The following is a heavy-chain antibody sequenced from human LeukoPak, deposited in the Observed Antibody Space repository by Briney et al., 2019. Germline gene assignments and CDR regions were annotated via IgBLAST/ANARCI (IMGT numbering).Heavy chain of an antibody. J-gene: IGHJ4*02. D-gene: IGHD3-22*01. CDR3: ARGGPYDSSGYDVYYFDY. CDR2: IYPGDSDT. Sequence: GGSLKISRKGSVYSFTSYWIGSVRQMPGKSLEWMGIIYPGDSDTRYSPSFQSHVSISADQSISTAYLQWSSLKASDTAMYYCARGGPYDSSGYDVYYFDYWGQGTLVTVSS. CDR1: VYSFTSYW. V-gene: IGHV5-51*03.